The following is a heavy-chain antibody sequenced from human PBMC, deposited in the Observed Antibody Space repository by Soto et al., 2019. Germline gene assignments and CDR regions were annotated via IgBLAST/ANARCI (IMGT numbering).Heavy chain of an antibody. CDR1: GGTFSSYA. V-gene: IGHV1-69*06. CDR3: AGSGYSSSSDYYYYGMDV. CDR2: IIPIFGTA. J-gene: IGHJ6*02. D-gene: IGHD6-6*01. Sequence: QVQLVQSGAEVKKPGSSVKVSCKASGGTFSSYAISWVRQAPGQGLEWMGGIIPIFGTANYAQKFQGRVTITADKSTSTAYVELSSLRSEDTAVYYCAGSGYSSSSDYYYYGMDVWGHGTTVTVSS.